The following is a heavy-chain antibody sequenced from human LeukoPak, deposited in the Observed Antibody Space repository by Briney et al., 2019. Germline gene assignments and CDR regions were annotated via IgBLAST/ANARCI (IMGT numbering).Heavy chain of an antibody. CDR1: GYTFTSYG. D-gene: IGHD6-19*01. J-gene: IGHJ3*02. CDR3: ARGLQENLAWLQAFSAFDI. V-gene: IGHV1-18*01. CDR2: ISTYNGNT. Sequence: ASVKVSCKASGYTFTSYGITWVRQAPGQGLEWMGWISTYNGNTNYAQKLQGRVTMTTDTSTSTAYMELRSLRSDDTAVYYCARGLQENLAWLQAFSAFDIWGQGTMVTVSS.